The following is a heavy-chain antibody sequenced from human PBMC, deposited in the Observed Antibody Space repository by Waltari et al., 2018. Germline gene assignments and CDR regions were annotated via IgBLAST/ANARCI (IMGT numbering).Heavy chain of an antibody. V-gene: IGHV4-39*01. CDR2: MYYSGST. CDR3: VRHARTTSGGKHFDH. CDR1: GDSISSSSYY. Sequence: QLQLQESGPGLVKASETLSLTCTVSGDSISSSSYYWGWVRQPQGKGLEWIGNMYYSGSTYYNPSLKSRVTISGDTSKSQFSLKLSSVTAADTSMYYCVRHARTTSGGKHFDHWGQGMLVTVSP. J-gene: IGHJ4*02. D-gene: IGHD2-15*01.